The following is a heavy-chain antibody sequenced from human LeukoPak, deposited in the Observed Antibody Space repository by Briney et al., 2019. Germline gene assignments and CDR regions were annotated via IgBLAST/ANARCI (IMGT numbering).Heavy chain of an antibody. CDR1: GFTFSNYD. V-gene: IGHV3-23*01. CDR2: IRGSGDTT. CDR3: VKNQLYNNNGLH. Sequence: AGGSLRLSCAASGFTFSNYDMTWVRQAPGKGLEWVSSIRGSGDTTFYADSVRGRFTISRDNSKNTLYLQVNSLRAEDAAVYYCVKNQLYNNNGLHWGQGTLVTVSS. J-gene: IGHJ4*02. D-gene: IGHD1-14*01.